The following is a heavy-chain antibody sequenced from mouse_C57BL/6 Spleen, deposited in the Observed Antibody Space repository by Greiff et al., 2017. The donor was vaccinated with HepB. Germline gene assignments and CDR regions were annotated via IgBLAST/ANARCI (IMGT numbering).Heavy chain of an antibody. CDR2: IYPGDGDT. CDR3: ARGGSPVVFDY. J-gene: IGHJ2*01. V-gene: IGHV1-82*01. Sequence: VQLQQSGPELVKPGASVKISCKASGYAFSSSWMNWVKQRPGKGLEWIGRIYPGDGDTNYNGKFKGKATLTADNSSSTAYLQLSRLTSEDSAVYFCARGGSPVVFDYWGQGTTLTVAS. D-gene: IGHD1-1*01. CDR1: GYAFSSSW.